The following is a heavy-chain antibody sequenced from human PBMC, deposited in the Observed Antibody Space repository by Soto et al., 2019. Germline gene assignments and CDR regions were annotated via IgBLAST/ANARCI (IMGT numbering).Heavy chain of an antibody. D-gene: IGHD6-19*01. Sequence: SVKVSCKASGGTFSSYTISWVRQAPGQGLEWMGRIIPILGIANYAQKFQGRITITADKSTSTAYMELSSLRSEDTAVYYCAREAYSSGWYNWFDPWGQGTLVTVSS. V-gene: IGHV1-69*04. CDR1: GGTFSSYT. CDR2: IIPILGIA. CDR3: AREAYSSGWYNWFDP. J-gene: IGHJ5*02.